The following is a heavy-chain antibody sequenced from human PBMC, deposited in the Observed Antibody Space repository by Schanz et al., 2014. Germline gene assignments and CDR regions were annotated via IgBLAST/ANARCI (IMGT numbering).Heavy chain of an antibody. J-gene: IGHJ2*01. CDR3: ARDTTWRLDL. Sequence: QVQLQESGPGLVKPSQTLSLTCSVSGGSISSGSYYWNWIRQPAGKGLEWIGRVYTSGITNYNPSLKSRVPISLDTSKTQFSLTLPSLTAADTAVYYCARDTTWRLDLWGRGTLXTVSS. D-gene: IGHD1-1*01. CDR1: GGSISSGSYY. V-gene: IGHV4-61*02. CDR2: VYTSGIT.